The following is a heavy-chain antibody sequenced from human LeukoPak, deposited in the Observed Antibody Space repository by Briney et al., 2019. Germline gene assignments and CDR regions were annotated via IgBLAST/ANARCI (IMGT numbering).Heavy chain of an antibody. Sequence: ASVKVSCKASGYTFTSYDINWVRQATGQGLEWMGWMNPNSGNTGYAQKFQGRVTITRNTSISTAYMELRSLRSDDTAVYYCARVSVTLFGAVIILNAFDVWGQGTMVTVSS. CDR2: MNPNSGNT. J-gene: IGHJ3*01. D-gene: IGHD3-3*01. CDR3: ARVSVTLFGAVIILNAFDV. CDR1: GYTFTSYD. V-gene: IGHV1-8*03.